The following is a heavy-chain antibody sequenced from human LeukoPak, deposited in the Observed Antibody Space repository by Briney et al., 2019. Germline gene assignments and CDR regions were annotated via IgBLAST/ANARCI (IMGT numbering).Heavy chain of an antibody. J-gene: IGHJ4*02. CDR3: AKDMNSYGSGSSYNPWGPFDS. V-gene: IGHV3-9*01. CDR2: IAWNSGKT. Sequence: GGSLRLSCAASGFTFDNYAMHWVRQAPGKGLEWGSGIAWNSGKTGFADSVKGRFTISRDNDDNSLYLQMNSLTPEDTAFYFCAKDMNSYGSGSSYNPWGPFDSWGQGTLVTVSS. CDR1: GFTFDNYA. D-gene: IGHD3-10*01.